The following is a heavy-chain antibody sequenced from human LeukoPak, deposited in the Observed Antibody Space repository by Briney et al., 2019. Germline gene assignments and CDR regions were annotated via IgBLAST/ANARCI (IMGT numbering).Heavy chain of an antibody. Sequence: SETLSLTCSVSGVSMSSNSYYWGWIRQSPGKGLDWIGSISYSGSSFCKPSLKSRVTIAVDTSKNQFSLRLSSVTAADTAFYYCARDRGVSGFDYWGQGTLVTVSS. D-gene: IGHD6-13*01. V-gene: IGHV4-39*07. CDR1: GVSMSSNSYY. CDR2: ISYSGSS. CDR3: ARDRGVSGFDY. J-gene: IGHJ4*02.